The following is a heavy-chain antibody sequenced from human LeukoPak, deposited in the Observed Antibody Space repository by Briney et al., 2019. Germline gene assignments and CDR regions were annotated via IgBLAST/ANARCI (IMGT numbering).Heavy chain of an antibody. V-gene: IGHV3-21*01. CDR3: ARGGKMGATHTFDY. D-gene: IGHD1-26*01. J-gene: IGHJ4*02. Sequence: PGGSLRLSCAASGFIFSNSWMNWVRQAPGKGLEWVSSISSSSSYIYYADSVKGRFTISRDNAKNSLYLQMNSLRAEDTAVYYCARGGKMGATHTFDYWGQGTLVTVSS. CDR2: ISSSSSYI. CDR1: GFIFSNSW.